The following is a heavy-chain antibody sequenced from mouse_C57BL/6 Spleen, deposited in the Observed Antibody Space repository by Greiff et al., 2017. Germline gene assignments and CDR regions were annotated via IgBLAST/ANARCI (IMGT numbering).Heavy chain of an antibody. CDR2: IRNKANGYTT. Sequence: EVKLMESGGGLVQPGGSLSLSCAASGFTFTDYYMSWVRQPPGKALEWLGFIRNKANGYTTEYSASVKGRFTISRDNSQSILYLQMNALRAEDSATYYCARDDYDGYYAMDYWGQGTSVTVCS. CDR1: GFTFTDYY. J-gene: IGHJ4*01. CDR3: ARDDYDGYYAMDY. V-gene: IGHV7-3*01. D-gene: IGHD2-4*01.